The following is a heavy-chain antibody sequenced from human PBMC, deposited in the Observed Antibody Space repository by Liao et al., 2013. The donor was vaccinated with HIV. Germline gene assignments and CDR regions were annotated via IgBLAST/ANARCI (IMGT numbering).Heavy chain of an antibody. Sequence: QVQLQESGPGLVKPSQTLSLNCTVSGDSISSGDSYWSWIRQPPGQGLEWIGYIFYTGSTSYNPSLKTRLVITVDTSKNQFSLRLNSVTAADTAVYYCAREYDPDAFDIWGQGTMVTVSS. V-gene: IGHV4-30-4*08. CDR2: IFYTGST. CDR3: AREYDPDAFDI. D-gene: IGHD3-3*01. CDR1: GDSISSGDSY. J-gene: IGHJ3*02.